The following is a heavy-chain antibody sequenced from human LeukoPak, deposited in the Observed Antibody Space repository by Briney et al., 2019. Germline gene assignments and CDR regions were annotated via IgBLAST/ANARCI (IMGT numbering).Heavy chain of an antibody. CDR2: IRYDGSNK. D-gene: IGHD5-18*01. Sequence: GGSLRLSCAASGFNFSSYGMHWVRQAPGKGLEWVAFIRYDGSNKYYADSVKGRFTISKDNSKNTLYLQMNSLRAEDTAVYYCAKGSRGDTAMVRSYFDYWGQGTLVTASS. J-gene: IGHJ4*02. CDR1: GFNFSSYG. V-gene: IGHV3-30*02. CDR3: AKGSRGDTAMVRSYFDY.